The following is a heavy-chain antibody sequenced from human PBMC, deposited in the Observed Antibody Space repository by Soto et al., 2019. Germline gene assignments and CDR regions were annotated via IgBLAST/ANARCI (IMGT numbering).Heavy chain of an antibody. J-gene: IGHJ3*02. V-gene: IGHV4-34*01. D-gene: IGHD2-2*01. CDR3: ARGGGPNCSSTSCYAKDAFDI. Sequence: PSETLSLTCAVYGGSFSGYYWSWIRQTPGKGLEWIGEINHSGSTNYNPSLKSRVTISVDTSKNQFSLKLSSVTAADTAVYYCARGGGPNCSSTSCYAKDAFDIWGQGTMVTVSS. CDR2: INHSGST. CDR1: GGSFSGYY.